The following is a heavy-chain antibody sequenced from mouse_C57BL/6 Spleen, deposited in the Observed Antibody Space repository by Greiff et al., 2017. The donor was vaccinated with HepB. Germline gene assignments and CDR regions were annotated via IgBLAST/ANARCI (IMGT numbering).Heavy chain of an antibody. CDR1: GYTFTDYE. D-gene: IGHD2-2*01. CDR3: TREGYGYDLDY. J-gene: IGHJ2*01. CDR2: IDPETGGT. Sequence: QVQLQQSGAELVRPGASVTLSCKASGYTFTDYEMHWVKQTPVHGLEWIGAIDPETGGTAYNQKFKGKAILTADKYSSTAYMELRSLTSEDSAGYYCTREGYGYDLDYWGQGTTLTVSS. V-gene: IGHV1-15*01.